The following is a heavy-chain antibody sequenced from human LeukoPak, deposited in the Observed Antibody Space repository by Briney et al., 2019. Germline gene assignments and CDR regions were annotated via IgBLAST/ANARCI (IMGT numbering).Heavy chain of an antibody. J-gene: IGHJ4*02. CDR1: GFTFSDYC. CDR3: ARGVKTYYYDSSGYTFDY. V-gene: IGHV3-11*04. CDR2: ISSSGSTI. Sequence: GGSLRLSCAASGFTFSDYCMSWIRQAPGKGLEWVSYISSSGSTIYYADSVKGRFTISRDNAKNSLYLQMNSLRAEDTAVYYCARGVKTYYYDSSGYTFDYWGQGTLVTVSS. D-gene: IGHD3-22*01.